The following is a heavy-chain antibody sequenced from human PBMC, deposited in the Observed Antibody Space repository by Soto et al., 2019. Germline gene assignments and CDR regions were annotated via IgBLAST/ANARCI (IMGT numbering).Heavy chain of an antibody. CDR2: ITSSGSTI. CDR1: GFTFSDYY. V-gene: IGHV3-11*04. J-gene: IGHJ6*02. D-gene: IGHD3-3*01. Sequence: GGSLRLSCAASGFTFSDYYMTWIRQAPGKGLEWVSYITSSGSTIYYADSVKGRFTISRDNAKNSLYLQMNSLRDEDTAVYYCARVSTGVLRFLEWLPSDDYYGMAVWVQGTTVTVSS. CDR3: ARVSTGVLRFLEWLPSDDYYGMAV.